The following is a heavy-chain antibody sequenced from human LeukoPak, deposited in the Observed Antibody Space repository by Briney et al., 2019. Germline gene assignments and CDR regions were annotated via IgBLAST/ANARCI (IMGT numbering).Heavy chain of an antibody. J-gene: IGHJ1*01. CDR1: GFTFDDYA. V-gene: IGHV3-9*01. Sequence: ALRLSCAASGFTFDDYAMHWVRQAPGKGLEWVSGIKWNSGDIGYADSVKGRFIISRDNAKNSLYLQMNSLRAEDTALYYCAKDRTRGTAGYFEYFQHWGQGTLVTVSS. CDR2: IKWNSGDI. CDR3: AKDRTRGTAGYFEYFQH. D-gene: IGHD6-13*01.